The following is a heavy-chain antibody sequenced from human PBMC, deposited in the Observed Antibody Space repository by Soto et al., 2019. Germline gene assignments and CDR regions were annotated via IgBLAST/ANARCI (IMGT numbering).Heavy chain of an antibody. CDR3: AKEADDYGDYRRAFDI. D-gene: IGHD4-17*01. J-gene: IGHJ3*02. V-gene: IGHV3-21*01. CDR2: ISTTSTFI. Sequence: EVQLVESGGGLVKPGGSLRLSCAASGFTFSSYSMNWVRQAPGKGLEWVSSISTTSTFIYYADSVKGRFTISRDNAANYVFLQMNSLGVADTAVYYCAKEADDYGDYRRAFDIWGQGTMVTVSS. CDR1: GFTFSSYS.